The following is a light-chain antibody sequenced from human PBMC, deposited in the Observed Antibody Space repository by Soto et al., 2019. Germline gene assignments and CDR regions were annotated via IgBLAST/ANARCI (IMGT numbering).Light chain of an antibody. CDR2: GAS. V-gene: IGKV3-15*01. CDR3: QQYNDWPPNN. Sequence: EILVTQSPATLSVSPGERATLSCRASQSVSSNLAWYQQKPGQAPRLLIYGASTRATGIPARFSGSGSGTEFTLTISSLQSEDFAVYYCQQYNDWPPNNFGQGTKVDIK. J-gene: IGKJ2*01. CDR1: QSVSSN.